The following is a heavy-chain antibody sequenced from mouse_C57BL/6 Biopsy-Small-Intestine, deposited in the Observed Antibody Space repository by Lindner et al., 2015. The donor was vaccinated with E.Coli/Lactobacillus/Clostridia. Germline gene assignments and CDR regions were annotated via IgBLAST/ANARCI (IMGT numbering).Heavy chain of an antibody. J-gene: IGHJ2*01. CDR2: ILPGSGNT. CDR1: GYTFTGYW. CDR3: ASYHYGSRSYFDY. V-gene: IGHV1-9*01. Sequence: VQLQESGAELMKPGASVKLSCKATGYTFTGYWIEWVKQRPGHGLEWIGEILPGSGNTNYNEKFKGKATFTADTSSNTAYMQLSSLTTEDSAIYYCASYHYGSRSYFDYWGQGTTLTVSS. D-gene: IGHD1-1*01.